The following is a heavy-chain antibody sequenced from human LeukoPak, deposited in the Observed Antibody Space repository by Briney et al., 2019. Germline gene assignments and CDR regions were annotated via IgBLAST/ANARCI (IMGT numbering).Heavy chain of an antibody. CDR2: IKKDGSEK. CDR3: AKDRGYSGYESFDY. V-gene: IGHV3-7*03. J-gene: IGHJ4*02. CDR1: GFTFSSYW. D-gene: IGHD5-12*01. Sequence: GGSLRLSCAASGFTFSSYWMSWVRQVPGKGLEWVANIKKDGSEKKYVDSVKGRFTISRDNSKNTLYLQMNSLRAEDTAVYYCAKDRGYSGYESFDYWGQGTLVTVSS.